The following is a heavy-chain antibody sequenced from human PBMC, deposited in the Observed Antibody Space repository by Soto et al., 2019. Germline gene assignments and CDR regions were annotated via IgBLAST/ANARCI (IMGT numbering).Heavy chain of an antibody. CDR1: GGSFSGYY. CDR3: AFYWGVDCYPPTSNGRAF. D-gene: IGHD2-21*02. CDR2: ISHSGST. J-gene: IGHJ6*04. V-gene: IGHV4-34*01. Sequence: SATLSLTCAVYGGSFSGYYWSWIRQPPGKGLEWIGEISHSGSTNYNPSRNSRVTISVDTSNNQFSLKLSSVTAADTAGYYCAFYWGVDCYPPTSNGRAFGGKGTTFPVSS.